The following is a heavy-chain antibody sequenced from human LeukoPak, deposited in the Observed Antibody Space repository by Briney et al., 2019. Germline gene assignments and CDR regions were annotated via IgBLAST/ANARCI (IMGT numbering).Heavy chain of an antibody. V-gene: IGHV4-34*01. CDR2: INHSGST. D-gene: IGHD2-2*01. Sequence: PSETLSLTCAVYGGSFSGYYWSWIRQPPGKGLEWIGEINHSGSTNYNPSLKSQVTISVDTSKNQFSLKLSSVTAADTAVYYCARAYCSSTSCYLRAFDIWGQGTMVTVSS. CDR1: GGSFSGYY. J-gene: IGHJ3*02. CDR3: ARAYCSSTSCYLRAFDI.